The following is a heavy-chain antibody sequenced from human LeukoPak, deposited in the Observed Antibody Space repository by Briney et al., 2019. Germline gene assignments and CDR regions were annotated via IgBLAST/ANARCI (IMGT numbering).Heavy chain of an antibody. CDR1: GFTFKNYA. CDR2: ISSSSSYI. Sequence: GGSLRLSCAVSGFTFKNYAMSWVRQAPGKGLEWVSSISSSSSYIYYADSVKGRFTISRDNAKNSLYLQMNSLRAEDTAVYYCARDSKWFRYWGQGTLVTVSS. CDR3: ARDSKWFRY. D-gene: IGHD3-22*01. V-gene: IGHV3-21*01. J-gene: IGHJ4*02.